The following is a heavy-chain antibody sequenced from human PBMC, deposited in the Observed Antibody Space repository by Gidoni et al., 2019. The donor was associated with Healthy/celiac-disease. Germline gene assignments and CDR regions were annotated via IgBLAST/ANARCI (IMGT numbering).Heavy chain of an antibody. D-gene: IGHD3-22*01. Sequence: GQLQQWGAGLLKPSETLSLTCAVYGGSFSGYYWSWIRQPPGKGLEWLGELNHSGSTNYNPSLKSRVTISVDTSKNQFSLKLSSVTAADTAVYYCARGRTYYYDSSGYSDAFDIWGQGTMVTVSS. CDR3: ARGRTYYYDSSGYSDAFDI. CDR2: LNHSGST. J-gene: IGHJ3*02. V-gene: IGHV4-34*01. CDR1: GGSFSGYY.